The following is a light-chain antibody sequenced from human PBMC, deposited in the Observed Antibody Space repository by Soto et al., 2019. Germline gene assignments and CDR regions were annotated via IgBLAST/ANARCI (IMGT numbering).Light chain of an antibody. CDR2: KAS. V-gene: IGKV1-5*03. CDR3: QQYNAHPYT. CDR1: QSIHSW. Sequence: DFQMTQSPSTLSASVGDRVTITCRARQSIHSWLAWYQLKPGRAPKLLMYKASTLETGVPSRFSGSGSGTEFTLTISSVQPDDFAAYYCQQYNAHPYTFGQGTKVEIK. J-gene: IGKJ2*01.